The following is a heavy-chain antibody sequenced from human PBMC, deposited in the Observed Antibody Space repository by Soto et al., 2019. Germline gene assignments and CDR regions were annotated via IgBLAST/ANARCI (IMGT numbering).Heavy chain of an antibody. D-gene: IGHD3-9*01. CDR3: ARINGAGILTGYYLY. CDR2: ITTDGSST. CDR1: GFTFSSFV. J-gene: IGHJ4*02. V-gene: IGHV3-64*01. Sequence: PGGSLRLSSAASGFTFSSFVMHWVRQAPGKGLQYVSAITTDGSSTYYASSVKGRFTISRDNSKNTLYLQMDSLRAEDMAVYYCARINGAGILTGYYLYWGQGTRVTVSS.